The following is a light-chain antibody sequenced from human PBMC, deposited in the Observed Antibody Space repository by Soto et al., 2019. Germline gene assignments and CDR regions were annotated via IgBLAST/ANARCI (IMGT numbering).Light chain of an antibody. J-gene: IGKJ1*01. V-gene: IGKV3-15*01. CDR2: GAS. Sequence: EIVMTQSPATLSVSPGERATLSCRASQSVSSNLAWYQQKPGQAPRLRIYGASTRATGIPARFSGSGSGTEVTLTISSLQSEDFAVYYCQQYNNWPPWTFGHGTKVEIK. CDR3: QQYNNWPPWT. CDR1: QSVSSN.